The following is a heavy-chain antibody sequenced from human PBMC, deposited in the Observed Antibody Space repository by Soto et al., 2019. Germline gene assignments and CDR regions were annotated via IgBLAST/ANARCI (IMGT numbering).Heavy chain of an antibody. D-gene: IGHD5-12*01. V-gene: IGHV3-30*18. Sequence: GGSLRLSCAASGFTFSSYGMHWVRQAPGKGLEWVAVISYDGSNKYYADSVKGRFTISRDNSKNTLYLQMNSLRAEDTAVYYCAKDRGQPFDYWGQGTLVTVSS. CDR2: ISYDGSNK. CDR1: GFTFSSYG. J-gene: IGHJ4*02. CDR3: AKDRGQPFDY.